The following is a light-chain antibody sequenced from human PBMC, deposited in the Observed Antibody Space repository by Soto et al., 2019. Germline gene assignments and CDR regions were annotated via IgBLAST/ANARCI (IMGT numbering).Light chain of an antibody. J-gene: IGKJ1*01. CDR2: GAS. V-gene: IGKV3-20*01. CDR3: QQYGSSPGT. CDR1: QSVSSSY. Sequence: PGERATLSCRASQSVSSSYLAWYQQKPGQPPRLLIYGASSRATGIPDRFSGSGSGTDFTLTISRLEPEDFAVYYCQQYGSSPGTFGQGTKV.